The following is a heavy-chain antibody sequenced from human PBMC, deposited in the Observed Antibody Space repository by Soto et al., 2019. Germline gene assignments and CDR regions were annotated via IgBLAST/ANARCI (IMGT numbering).Heavy chain of an antibody. CDR3: ARTNAGYCSSTNCHGSYYYYGMDV. Sequence: SVKVSCKASGGTFSSYAISWVRQAPGQVLEWMGGIIPIFGTANYAQKFQGRVTITADESTSTAYMELSSLRSEDTAVYYCARTNAGYCSSTNCHGSYYYYGMDVWGQGTTVTVSS. D-gene: IGHD2-2*01. V-gene: IGHV1-69*13. CDR2: IIPIFGTA. J-gene: IGHJ6*02. CDR1: GGTFSSYA.